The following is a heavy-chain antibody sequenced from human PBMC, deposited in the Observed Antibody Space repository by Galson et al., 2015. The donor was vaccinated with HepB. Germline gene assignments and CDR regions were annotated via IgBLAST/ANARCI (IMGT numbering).Heavy chain of an antibody. CDR2: IYYSGST. J-gene: IGHJ4*02. D-gene: IGHD6-13*01. CDR3: ARAGVAAGTFY. Sequence: TLSLTCTVSGGSIGSSSYYWGWIRQPPGKGLEWIGSIYYSGSTYYNPSLKSRVTISVDTSKNQFSLKLSSVTAADTAVYYCARAGVAAGTFYWGQGTLVTVSS. V-gene: IGHV4-39*07. CDR1: GGSIGSSSYY.